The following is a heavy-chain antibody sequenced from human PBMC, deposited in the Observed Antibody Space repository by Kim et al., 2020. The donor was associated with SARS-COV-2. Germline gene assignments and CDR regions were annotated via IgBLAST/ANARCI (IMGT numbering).Heavy chain of an antibody. D-gene: IGHD3-16*01. Sequence: TANYAQKFKGRVPITADESTSTADMELSSLRSEDTAVYYCARGGDYLGNYWGQGTLVTVSS. J-gene: IGHJ4*02. V-gene: IGHV1-69*01. CDR3: ARGGDYLGNY. CDR2: TA.